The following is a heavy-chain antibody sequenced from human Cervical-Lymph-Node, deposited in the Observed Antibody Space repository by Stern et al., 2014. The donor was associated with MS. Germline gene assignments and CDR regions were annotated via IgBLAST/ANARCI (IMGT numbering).Heavy chain of an antibody. V-gene: IGHV1-8*01. CDR2: MNPNSGNT. Sequence: VQLVESGAEVKKPGASVKVSCKASGYTFTSYDINWVRQATGQGLEWMGWMNPNSGNTGYAQKFQGRVTMTRNTSISTAYMELSSLRSEDTAVYYCARARPPSGADYYYYGMDVWGQGTTVTVSS. CDR3: ARARPPSGADYYYYGMDV. CDR1: GYTFTSYD. J-gene: IGHJ6*02.